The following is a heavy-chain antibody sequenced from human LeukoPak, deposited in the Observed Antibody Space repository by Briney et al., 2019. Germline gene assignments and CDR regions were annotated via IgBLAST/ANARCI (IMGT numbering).Heavy chain of an antibody. V-gene: IGHV1-46*01. CDR2: INPSGGST. Sequence: ASVKVSCKASGYTFTRYYMHWVRQAPGQGLEWMGIINPSGGSTSYAQKFQGRVTMTRDTSTSTVYMELSSLRSEDTAVYYCARDGLGQQLAFDLWGRGTLVTVSS. CDR1: GYTFTRYY. J-gene: IGHJ2*01. D-gene: IGHD6-13*01. CDR3: ARDGLGQQLAFDL.